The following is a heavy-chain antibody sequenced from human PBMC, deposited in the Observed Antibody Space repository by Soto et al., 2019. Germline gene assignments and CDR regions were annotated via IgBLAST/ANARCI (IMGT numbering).Heavy chain of an antibody. CDR1: GFTFSNYA. J-gene: IGHJ4*02. V-gene: IGHV3-23*01. Sequence: GGSLRLSCAASGFTFSNYAMSWVRQAPGKGLEWVSAISSSGDSPYYADSVKGRFTVSRDNSKNTLYLQMNSLRVEDTAIYYCARNTIPHPPYWGQGTLVTVSS. D-gene: IGHD1-1*01. CDR3: ARNTIPHPPY. CDR2: ISSSGDSP.